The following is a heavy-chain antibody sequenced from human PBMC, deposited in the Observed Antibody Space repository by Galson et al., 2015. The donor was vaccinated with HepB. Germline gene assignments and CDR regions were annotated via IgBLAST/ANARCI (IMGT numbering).Heavy chain of an antibody. CDR1: GGSFSGYY. Sequence: ETLSLTCAVYGGSFSGYYWSWIRQSPGKGLEWIGEINHSGSTNYNPSLKSRVTISVDTSKNQFSLKLSSVTAADTAVYCCARGKVELSGYYYFDYWGQGTLVTVSS. V-gene: IGHV4-34*01. CDR3: ARGKVELSGYYYFDY. D-gene: IGHD3-22*01. CDR2: INHSGST. J-gene: IGHJ4*02.